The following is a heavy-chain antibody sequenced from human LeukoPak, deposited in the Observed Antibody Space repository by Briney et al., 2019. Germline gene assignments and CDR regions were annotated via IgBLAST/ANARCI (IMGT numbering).Heavy chain of an antibody. Sequence: GGSLRLSCVGSGFAFRDYAMAWVRQAPGKGLEWVSGITSSGSATYYGDSVKGRFTISRDNSNHTLYLQINSLRAEDTAMYYCAKDDDSSDYHDWYFDLWGRGALISVSP. CDR2: ITSSGSAT. J-gene: IGHJ2*01. D-gene: IGHD3-22*01. CDR1: GFAFRDYA. V-gene: IGHV3-23*01. CDR3: AKDDDSSDYHDWYFDL.